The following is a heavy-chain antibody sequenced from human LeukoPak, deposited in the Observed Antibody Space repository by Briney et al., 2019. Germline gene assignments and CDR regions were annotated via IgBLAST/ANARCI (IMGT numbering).Heavy chain of an antibody. Sequence: GGSLRLSCAASGFSFSSYGMHWVRQAAGEGLEWVAVIWYDGTNKYYADSVKGRFTISRDNSRNTLYLQMNSLRAEDTAVYYCARVYSNSPEYGMDVWGQGTTVTVSS. J-gene: IGHJ6*02. CDR3: ARVYSNSPEYGMDV. CDR2: IWYDGTNK. D-gene: IGHD2/OR15-2a*01. CDR1: GFSFSSYG. V-gene: IGHV3-33*01.